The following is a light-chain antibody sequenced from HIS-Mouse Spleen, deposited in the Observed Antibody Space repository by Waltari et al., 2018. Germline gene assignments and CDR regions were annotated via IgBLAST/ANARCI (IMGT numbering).Light chain of an antibody. Sequence: SYELTQPPSVSVSPGQTARITCSGDALPKKYAYWYQQKSGQAPVLVIYEDSKRPSGIPGGFSGSSSGTTATLTISGAQVEDEADYYCYSTDSSGNHRVFGGGTKLTVL. CDR3: YSTDSSGNHRV. CDR1: ALPKKY. V-gene: IGLV3-10*01. J-gene: IGLJ2*01. CDR2: EDS.